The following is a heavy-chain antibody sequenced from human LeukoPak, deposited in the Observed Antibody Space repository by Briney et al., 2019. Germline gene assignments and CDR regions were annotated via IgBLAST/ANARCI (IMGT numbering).Heavy chain of an antibody. Sequence: GGPLRLSCAASGFTFSSYEMNWVRKAPGKGRKWVSYISSSGSTIYYADSVKGRFTISRDNAKNSLYLQMNSLRAEDTAVYYCARVWYDSSGYLFDYWGQGTLVTVSS. V-gene: IGHV3-48*03. CDR3: ARVWYDSSGYLFDY. CDR1: GFTFSSYE. CDR2: ISSSGSTI. D-gene: IGHD3-22*01. J-gene: IGHJ4*02.